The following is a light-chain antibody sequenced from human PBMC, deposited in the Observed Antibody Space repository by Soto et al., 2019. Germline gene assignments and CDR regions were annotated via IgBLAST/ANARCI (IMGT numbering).Light chain of an antibody. J-gene: IGLJ1*01. Sequence: QSALTQPASVSGSPGQSITISCTGTTSDIGGYSFVSWYQQHPGKAPKLIIYDVSNRPSGVSDRFSGSKSGSTASLTISGLQAEDRADYYCSSYSSTTSYVFGTGTKLTVL. CDR3: SSYSSTTSYV. CDR1: TSDIGGYSF. V-gene: IGLV2-14*01. CDR2: DVS.